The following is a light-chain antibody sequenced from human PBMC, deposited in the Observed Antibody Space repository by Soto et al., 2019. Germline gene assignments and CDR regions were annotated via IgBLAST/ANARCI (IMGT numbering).Light chain of an antibody. V-gene: IGKV3-20*01. CDR3: QQYGSSPLT. Sequence: EIVLTQSPGTLSLSPGERATLSCRASQSVTSSYLAWYQQKPGQALRLLIYGASSRATGIPDRFSGSGSGTDFTLTSSRLEPEDVAVYYCQQYGSSPLTFGGGTKVEIK. CDR2: GAS. CDR1: QSVTSSY. J-gene: IGKJ4*01.